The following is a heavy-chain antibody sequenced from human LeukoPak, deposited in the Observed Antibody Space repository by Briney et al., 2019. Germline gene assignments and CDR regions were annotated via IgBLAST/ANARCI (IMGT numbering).Heavy chain of an antibody. CDR3: ARVMRGSSGWSPYYYYYGMDV. D-gene: IGHD6-19*01. CDR1: GFTFSSYT. CDR2: ISFDGSNK. Sequence: GGSLRLSCAASGFTFSSYTIHWVRQPPGKGLEWVAVISFDGSNKYYADSVKGRFTISRDNSKNTLYLQMNSLRAEDTAVYYCARVMRGSSGWSPYYYYYGMDVWGQGTTVTVSS. J-gene: IGHJ6*02. V-gene: IGHV3-30-3*01.